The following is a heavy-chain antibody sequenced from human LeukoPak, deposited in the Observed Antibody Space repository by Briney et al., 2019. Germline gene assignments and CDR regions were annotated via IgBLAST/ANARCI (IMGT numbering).Heavy chain of an antibody. V-gene: IGHV4-59*01. CDR1: VDSISRYY. CDR3: ARGVPWCHYYYYYGMDV. D-gene: IGHD4/OR15-4a*01. CDR2: IYYSGST. J-gene: IGHJ6*02. Sequence: SETLSLTCTVSVDSISRYYGSWIRQPPGRGLGWVGYIYYSGSTNYNPSLKSRVNISVDTSKNQFSLKLSSVTAADTAVYYCARGVPWCHYYYYYGMDVWGQGTTVTVSS.